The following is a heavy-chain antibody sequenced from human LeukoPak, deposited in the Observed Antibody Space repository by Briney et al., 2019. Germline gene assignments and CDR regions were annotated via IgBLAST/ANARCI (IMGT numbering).Heavy chain of an antibody. CDR3: AKVGYYDFWSGYPYFDY. Sequence: GGSLRLSFAASGFTFSSYSMNWVRQAPGKGLEWVSYISSSSSTIYYADSVKGRFTISRDNAKNSLYLQMNSLRAEDTAVYYCAKVGYYDFWSGYPYFDYWGQGTLVTVSS. D-gene: IGHD3-3*01. CDR2: ISSSSSTI. J-gene: IGHJ4*02. V-gene: IGHV3-48*04. CDR1: GFTFSSYS.